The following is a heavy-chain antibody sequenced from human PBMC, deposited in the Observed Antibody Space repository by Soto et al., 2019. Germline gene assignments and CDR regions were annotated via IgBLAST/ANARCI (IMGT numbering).Heavy chain of an antibody. Sequence: SETLSLTCTVSSGSISSGGYYWSWIRQHPGKGLEWIGYIYYSGSTYYNPSLKSRVTISVDTSKNQFSLKLSSVTAADTAVYYCARALRDYYDSSGHPPGYYYGMDVWGQGTTVTVSS. D-gene: IGHD3-22*01. CDR1: SGSISSGGYY. V-gene: IGHV4-31*03. CDR2: IYYSGST. J-gene: IGHJ6*02. CDR3: ARALRDYYDSSGHPPGYYYGMDV.